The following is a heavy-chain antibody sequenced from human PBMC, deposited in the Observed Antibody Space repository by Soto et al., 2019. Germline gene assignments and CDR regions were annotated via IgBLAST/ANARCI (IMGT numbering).Heavy chain of an antibody. D-gene: IGHD3-22*01. CDR2: ISYDGSNK. Sequence: QVQLVESGGGVVQPGRSLRLSCAASGFTFSSYAMHWVRQAPGKGLEWVAVISYDGSNKYYADSVKGRFTISRDNSKNTLYLQMDSLRAEDTAVYYCARGYYYDSRVQGAFDIWGQGTMVTVSS. J-gene: IGHJ3*02. CDR3: ARGYYYDSRVQGAFDI. V-gene: IGHV3-30-3*01. CDR1: GFTFSSYA.